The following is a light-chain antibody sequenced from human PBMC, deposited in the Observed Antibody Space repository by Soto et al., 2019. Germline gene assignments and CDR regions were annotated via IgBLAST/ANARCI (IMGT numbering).Light chain of an antibody. J-gene: IGKJ1*01. Sequence: MTQSPSTLSASVGDRVTIACRASQSISTSLAWYQQKPGQAPRLLIYAASTRATGIPARFSGSGSGTEFTLTISSLQSEDFAVYYCQQYNNWPVFGQGTKVDIK. CDR3: QQYNNWPV. CDR2: AAS. CDR1: QSISTS. V-gene: IGKV3-15*01.